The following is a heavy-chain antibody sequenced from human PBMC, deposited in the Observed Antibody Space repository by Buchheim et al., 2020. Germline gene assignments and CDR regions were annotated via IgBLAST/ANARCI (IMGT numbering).Heavy chain of an antibody. Sequence: QVQLQESGPGLVKPSETLSLTCSVSGGSIFTYYWSWIRQAPGKGLEWIGYMDGSGRSNYNPSLKSRVTISVDTSKNQSSLNLSSVTAADTAIYYCAKKRSDNWFDPWGQGTL. J-gene: IGHJ5*02. V-gene: IGHV4-59*01. CDR3: AKKRSDNWFDP. CDR1: GGSIFTYY. CDR2: MDGSGRS.